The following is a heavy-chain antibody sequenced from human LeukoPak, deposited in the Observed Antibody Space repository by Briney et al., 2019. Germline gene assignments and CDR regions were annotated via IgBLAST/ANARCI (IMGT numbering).Heavy chain of an antibody. Sequence: ASVKLSCKASGYTFSSNYIHWVRQAPGQGLEWMGWINPNSGGTNYAQKFQGRVTMTRDTSISTAYMELSRLRSDDTALYYCARVPNYYDSSGYYCYYFDYWGQGTLVTVSS. CDR3: ARVPNYYDSSGYYCYYFDY. CDR2: INPNSGGT. D-gene: IGHD3-22*01. CDR1: GYTFSSNY. J-gene: IGHJ4*02. V-gene: IGHV1-2*02.